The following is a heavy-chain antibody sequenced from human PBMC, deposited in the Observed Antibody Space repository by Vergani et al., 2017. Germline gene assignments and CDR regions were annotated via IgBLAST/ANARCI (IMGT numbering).Heavy chain of an antibody. D-gene: IGHD1-26*01. CDR1: GGTFSSYT. CDR3: ARDPPGIVGVHWFDP. Sequence: QVQLVQSGAEVKKPGSSVKVSCKASGGTFSSYTISWVRQAPGQGLEWMGRFIPFLGIANYAQKFQGRVTITADKSTSTAYMELSSLRSEDTAVYYCARDPPGIVGVHWFDPWGQGTLVTVSS. J-gene: IGHJ5*02. CDR2: FIPFLGIA. V-gene: IGHV1-69*08.